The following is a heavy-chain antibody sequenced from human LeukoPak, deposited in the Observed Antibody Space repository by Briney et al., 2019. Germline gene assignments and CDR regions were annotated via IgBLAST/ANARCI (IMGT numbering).Heavy chain of an antibody. CDR1: GCTFSSYG. J-gene: IGHJ4*02. V-gene: IGHV3-33*01. Sequence: PGGSLRLSCAASGCTFSSYGMHWVRQAPGKGLEWVAVIWYGGSNKYYADSVKGRFTISRDNSRNTLYLQMNSLRAEDTAVYYCAREPPPMIVVWGFDYWGQGTLVTVSS. D-gene: IGHD3-22*01. CDR3: AREPPPMIVVWGFDY. CDR2: IWYGGSNK.